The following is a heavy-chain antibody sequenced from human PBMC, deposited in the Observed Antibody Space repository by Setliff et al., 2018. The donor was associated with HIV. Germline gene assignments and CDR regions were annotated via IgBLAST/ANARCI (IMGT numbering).Heavy chain of an antibody. D-gene: IGHD3-22*01. Sequence: SETLSLTCTVSGDSISGAGFYWTWIRQLPGKGLEWIGSIYYSGSTYYNPPLKSRVTISLGTSRWQFSLTLNSVSAADTAVYFCAREAMYYYDTSGHPQGFDYWGQGTLVTVSS. CDR3: AREAMYYYDTSGHPQGFDY. J-gene: IGHJ4*02. V-gene: IGHV4-31*03. CDR2: IYYSGST. CDR1: GDSISGAGFY.